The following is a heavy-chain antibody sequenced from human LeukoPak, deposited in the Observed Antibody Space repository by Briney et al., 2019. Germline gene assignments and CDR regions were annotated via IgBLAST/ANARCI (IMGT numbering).Heavy chain of an antibody. CDR2: IKHDESDK. V-gene: IGHV3-7*01. J-gene: IGHJ4*02. D-gene: IGHD1-1*01. Sequence: GGSLRLSCAASGFSWMSWVRQAPGKGLERVANIKHDESDKHYADSLEGRFTISRDNAKNSLYLQMNSLRAEDTGVYYCASHDAWRFEYWGQGTQVTVSS. CDR1: GFSW. CDR3: ASHDAWRFEY.